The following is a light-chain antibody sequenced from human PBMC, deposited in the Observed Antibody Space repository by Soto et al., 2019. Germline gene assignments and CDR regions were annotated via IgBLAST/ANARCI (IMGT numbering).Light chain of an antibody. CDR2: GNF. J-gene: IGLJ2*01. CDR1: ASNIGASYD. V-gene: IGLV1-40*01. Sequence: QSVLTQPPSVSGAPGQRVTISCAGSASNIGASYDVHWYQQVPGTAPKLLIYGNFNRPSGVPDRFSGSKSGTSASLAITGLQADDEADYHCQSYDYNLSGVLFGGGTQLTVL. CDR3: QSYDYNLSGVL.